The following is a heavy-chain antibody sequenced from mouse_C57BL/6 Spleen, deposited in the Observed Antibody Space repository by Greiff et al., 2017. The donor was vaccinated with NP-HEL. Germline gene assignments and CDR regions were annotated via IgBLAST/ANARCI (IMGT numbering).Heavy chain of an antibody. Sequence: VQLQQSGPELVKPGASVKISCKASGYTFTDYYMNWVKQSHGKSLEWIGDINPNNGGTSYNQKFKGKATLTVDKSSSTAYMELRSLTSEDSAVYYCATTVVPNYFDYWGQGTTLTVSS. D-gene: IGHD1-1*01. V-gene: IGHV1-26*01. CDR3: ATTVVPNYFDY. CDR1: GYTFTDYY. CDR2: INPNNGGT. J-gene: IGHJ2*01.